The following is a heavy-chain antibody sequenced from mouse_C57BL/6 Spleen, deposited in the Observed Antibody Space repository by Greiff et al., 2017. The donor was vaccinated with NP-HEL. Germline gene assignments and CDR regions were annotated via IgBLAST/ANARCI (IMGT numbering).Heavy chain of an antibody. CDR1: GYTFTSYW. V-gene: IGHV1-64*01. J-gene: IGHJ4*01. D-gene: IGHD2-4*01. CDR3: ARKSHDYSYAMDY. CDR2: IHPNSGST. Sequence: QVLLQQPGAELVKPGASVKLSCKASGYTFTSYWMHWVKQRPGQGLEWIGMIHPNSGSTNYNEKFKSKATLTVDKSSSTAYMQLSSLTSEDSAVYYCARKSHDYSYAMDYWGQGTSVTVSS.